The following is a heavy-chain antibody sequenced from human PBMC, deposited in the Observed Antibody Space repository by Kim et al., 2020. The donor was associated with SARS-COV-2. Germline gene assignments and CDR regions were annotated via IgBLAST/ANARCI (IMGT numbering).Heavy chain of an antibody. CDR3: VKESIGHGQNYLDH. J-gene: IGHJ4*02. D-gene: IGHD2-15*01. Sequence: GGSLRLSCAASGFSFRNYGMTWVRQAPGKGLEWVSAISDSGGDSYYAGSVKGRFTISRDNSKYTVYLQMNSLRAEDTAIYYCVKESIGHGQNYLDHWGPGTLSPSPQ. V-gene: IGHV3-23*01. CDR1: GFSFRNYG. CDR2: ISDSGGDS.